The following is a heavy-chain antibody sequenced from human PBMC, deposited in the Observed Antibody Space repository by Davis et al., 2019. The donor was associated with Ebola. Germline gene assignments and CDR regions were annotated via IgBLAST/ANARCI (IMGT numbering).Heavy chain of an antibody. CDR3: SRRAASGTLDY. CDR1: GESFSGYY. J-gene: IGHJ4*02. Sequence: SETLSLTCAVYGESFSGYYWSWIRQAPGMGLEWIGESDHGGSTNHNPSLKSRLTISVDTSKNQFSLTLRSVTAADTALYYCSRRAASGTLDYWGQGTLVTVPS. D-gene: IGHD6-13*01. CDR2: SDHGGST. V-gene: IGHV4-34*01.